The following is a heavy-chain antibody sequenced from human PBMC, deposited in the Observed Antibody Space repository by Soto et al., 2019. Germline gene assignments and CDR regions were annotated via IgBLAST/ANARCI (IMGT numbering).Heavy chain of an antibody. J-gene: IGHJ4*02. Sequence: GGSLRLSCTASGFTFGDYAMRWVRQAPGKGLEWVGFIRSKAYGGTTEYAASVKGRFTISRDDSKSIAYLQMNSLKTEDTAVYYCTREGSYGGFFDYWGQGTLVTVSS. CDR3: TREGSYGGFFDY. D-gene: IGHD4-17*01. V-gene: IGHV3-49*04. CDR1: GFTFGDYA. CDR2: IRSKAYGGTT.